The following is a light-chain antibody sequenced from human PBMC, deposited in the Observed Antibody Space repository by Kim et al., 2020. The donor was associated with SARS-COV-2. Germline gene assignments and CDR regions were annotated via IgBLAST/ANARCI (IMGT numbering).Light chain of an antibody. CDR3: QHYSRFPYT. J-gene: IGKJ2*01. Sequence: SASVGDRVTITCRASQSISTWLAWYQQKPGKAPNLLIYLASTLQSGVPSRFSGSGSGTEFTLTIDSLQPDDFATYYCQHYSRFPYTFGQGTSWRS. V-gene: IGKV1-5*03. CDR1: QSISTW. CDR2: LAS.